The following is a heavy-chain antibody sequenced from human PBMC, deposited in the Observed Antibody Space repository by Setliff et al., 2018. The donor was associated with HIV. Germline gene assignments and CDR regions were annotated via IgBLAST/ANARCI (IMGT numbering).Heavy chain of an antibody. Sequence: TSETLSLTCTVAGRSISSTTYWGWIRQSPGAGLEWIGNINFSGDTYNNPSLKGRVTISLDSSKNQFSLNLTSVTAADTAVYYCARSKTFYDFWGGYYTHGAFKIWGLGTMVTVSS. CDR1: GRSISSTTY. V-gene: IGHV4-39*07. D-gene: IGHD3-3*01. J-gene: IGHJ3*02. CDR2: INFSGDT. CDR3: ARSKTFYDFWGGYYTHGAFKI.